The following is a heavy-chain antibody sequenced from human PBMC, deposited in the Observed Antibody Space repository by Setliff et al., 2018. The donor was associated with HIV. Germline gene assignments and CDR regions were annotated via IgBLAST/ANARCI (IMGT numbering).Heavy chain of an antibody. J-gene: IGHJ4*02. V-gene: IGHV4-34*01. CDR3: AMERSLITNRRYFDS. Sequence: SETLSLTCAVYGGSFSSYYWSWIRPPPGKGLEWIGEINHSGSTNYNPSLKSRVTISVDTSKNQFSLKVSSVTAADTAVYYCAMERSLITNRRYFDSWGQGTLVTVSS. CDR2: INHSGST. D-gene: IGHD1-1*01. CDR1: GGSFSSYY.